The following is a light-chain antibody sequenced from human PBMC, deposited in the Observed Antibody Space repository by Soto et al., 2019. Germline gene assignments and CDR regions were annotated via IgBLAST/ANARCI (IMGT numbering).Light chain of an antibody. CDR3: LSYATGSTWV. Sequence: QSALTQPASVSGSPGQSVTISCTGTSSDVGAYNYVSWYQHHPGKAPKLMIYDLNNRPSGISDRFSGSKSVNTASLTISGLQAEDEADYYCLSYATGSTWVFGEGTKLTVL. V-gene: IGLV2-14*01. J-gene: IGLJ3*02. CDR1: SSDVGAYNY. CDR2: DLN.